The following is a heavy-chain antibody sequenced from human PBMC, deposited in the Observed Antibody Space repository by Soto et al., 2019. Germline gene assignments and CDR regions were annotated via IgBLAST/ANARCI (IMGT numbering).Heavy chain of an antibody. CDR1: GYCFTSYY. V-gene: IGHV1-46*01. D-gene: IGHD5-18*01. J-gene: IGHJ6*02. CDR2: INPSGGST. Sequence: GSSVKVSWKASGYCFTSYYIHWVRQAPGQGLEWMGVINPSGGSTSYAQKFQGRVTMTRDTSTSIVYMELSSLRSDDTAVYYCASPLHVDTAMVMPDGQDVSAQRTTVPVSS. CDR3: ASPLHVDTAMVMPDGQDV.